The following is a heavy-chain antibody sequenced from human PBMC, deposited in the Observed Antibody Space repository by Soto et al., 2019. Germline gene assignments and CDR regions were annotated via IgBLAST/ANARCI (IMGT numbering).Heavy chain of an antibody. D-gene: IGHD6-19*01. CDR1: GYRFSNYG. CDR2: NHAYNGNT. V-gene: IGHV1-18*01. J-gene: IGHJ6*03. CDR3: ARDRGVAPPVAGNTHYYYYMDV. Sequence: QDQVVESGGEVKKPGASVKVSCKASGYRFSNYGITLVRQAPGPGVGWMGRNHAYNGNTNYAQKFQGRVTMTTDASTSTAYLELRSLRSDDTAVYYCARDRGVAPPVAGNTHYYYYMDVWGKGTTVTVSS.